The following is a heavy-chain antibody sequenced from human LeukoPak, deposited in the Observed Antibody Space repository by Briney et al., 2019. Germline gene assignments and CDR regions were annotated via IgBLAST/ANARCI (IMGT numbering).Heavy chain of an antibody. J-gene: IGHJ6*03. CDR3: ARVGYYYILTAHKPDYYYMDV. CDR1: GGTFSSYA. CDR2: IIPIFGTA. Sequence: SVKVSCKASGGTFSSYAISWVRQAPGQGLEWMGGIIPIFGTANYAQKFQGRVTITTDESTSTAYMELSSLRSEDTAVYYCARVGYYYILTAHKPDYYYMDVWGKGTTVSV. V-gene: IGHV1-69*05. D-gene: IGHD3-9*01.